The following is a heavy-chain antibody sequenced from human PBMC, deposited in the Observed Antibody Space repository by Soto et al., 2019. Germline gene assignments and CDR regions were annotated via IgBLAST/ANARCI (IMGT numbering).Heavy chain of an antibody. CDR3: ASPSRQYDCCGGGSWRSI. D-gene: IGHD2-15*01. V-gene: IGHV1-8*01. CDR1: GYTFTSYD. CDR2: MNPNSGNT. Sequence: ASVKVSCKASGYTFTSYDINWVRQATGQGLEWMGWMNPNSGNTGYAQKFQGRVTMTRNTSISTAYMELSSLRSEDTAVYYCASPSRQYDCCGGGSWRSIWGQGTMVTVSS. J-gene: IGHJ3*02.